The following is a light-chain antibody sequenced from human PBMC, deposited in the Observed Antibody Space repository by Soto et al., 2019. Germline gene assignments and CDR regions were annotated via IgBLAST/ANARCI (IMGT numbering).Light chain of an antibody. J-gene: IGLJ2*01. CDR2: VNSDGSH. V-gene: IGLV4-69*01. Sequence: QLVLTQSPSASASLGASVKLTCTLSSGHSSYAIAWHQQQPEKGPRYLMKVNSDGSHSMGAGIPDRFSGSSSGAERYVTISSLQSEDEADYHCQTWDTGVQVFGGGTKVTVL. CDR3: QTWDTGVQV. CDR1: SGHSSYA.